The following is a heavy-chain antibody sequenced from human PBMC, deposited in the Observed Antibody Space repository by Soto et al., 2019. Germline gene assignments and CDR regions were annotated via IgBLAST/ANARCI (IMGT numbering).Heavy chain of an antibody. J-gene: IGHJ6*02. CDR2: ISAYNGNT. Sequence: AXVKVSCKASGYTFTSYDIRWVRQAPGQGLEWMGWISAYNGNTNYAQKLQGRVTMTTDTSTSTAYMELRSLRSDDTAVYYCARAPLESYYYYGMDVWGQGTTVTVSS. D-gene: IGHD1-1*01. CDR3: ARAPLESYYYYGMDV. V-gene: IGHV1-18*01. CDR1: GYTFTSYD.